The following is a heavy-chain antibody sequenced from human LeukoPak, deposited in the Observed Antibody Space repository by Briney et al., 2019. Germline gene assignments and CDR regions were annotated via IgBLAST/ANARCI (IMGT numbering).Heavy chain of an antibody. CDR2: IWYDGSNK. D-gene: IGHD6-13*01. V-gene: IGHV3-33*08. Sequence: GRSLRLSCAASGFTFSSYGMHWVRQAPGKGLEWVAVIWYDGSNKYYADSVKGRFTISRDNSKNTLYLQMNSLRAEDTAVYYCARDARVYSSSRGGYYYYGMDVWGQGTTVTVSS. CDR1: GFTFSSYG. CDR3: ARDARVYSSSRGGYYYYGMDV. J-gene: IGHJ6*02.